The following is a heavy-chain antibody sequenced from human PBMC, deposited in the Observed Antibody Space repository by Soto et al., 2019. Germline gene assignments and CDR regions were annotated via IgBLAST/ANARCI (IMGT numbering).Heavy chain of an antibody. Sequence: GGSLRLSCAASGFTFSSYGMHWVHQAPGKGLEWVAVISYDGSNKYYADSVKGRFTISRDNSKNTLYLQMNSLRAEDTAVYYCAKAYCGGDCYSDNYYYMDVWGKGTTVTVSS. J-gene: IGHJ6*03. CDR3: AKAYCGGDCYSDNYYYMDV. CDR2: ISYDGSNK. V-gene: IGHV3-30*18. CDR1: GFTFSSYG. D-gene: IGHD2-21*02.